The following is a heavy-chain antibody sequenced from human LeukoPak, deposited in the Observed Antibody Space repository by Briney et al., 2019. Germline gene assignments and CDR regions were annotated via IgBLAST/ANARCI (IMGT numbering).Heavy chain of an antibody. CDR1: GYTFANFY. CDR3: ARSGYSSSSHIYY. Sequence: ASVKVSCKASGYTFANFYMHWLRQAPGQGLEGMGWINPNSGGTNYAQKFQGRVTMTRDTSISTAYMDLSRLTSDDTAVYYCARSGYSSSSHIYYWGQGTLVTVSS. V-gene: IGHV1-2*02. D-gene: IGHD6-6*01. CDR2: INPNSGGT. J-gene: IGHJ4*02.